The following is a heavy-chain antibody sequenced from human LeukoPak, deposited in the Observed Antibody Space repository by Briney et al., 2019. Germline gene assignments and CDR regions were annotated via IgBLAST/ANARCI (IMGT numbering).Heavy chain of an antibody. J-gene: IGHJ4*02. CDR3: ARTTVTVSHFDY. V-gene: IGHV4-59*08. Sequence: SETLSLTCTVSGGSISFYYWSWIRQPPGRGLEWIGYIYYSGSTNYNPSLKSRVTISVDTSKNQFSLKLSSVTAADTAVYYCARTTVTVSHFDYWGQGTLVTVSS. CDR2: IYYSGST. D-gene: IGHD4-17*01. CDR1: GGSISFYY.